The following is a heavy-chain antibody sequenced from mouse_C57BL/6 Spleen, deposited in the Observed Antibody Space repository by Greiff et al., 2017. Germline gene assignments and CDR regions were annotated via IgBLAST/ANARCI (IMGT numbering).Heavy chain of an antibody. CDR3: ARGKELYYFDY. V-gene: IGHV1-26*01. CDR2: INPNNGGT. J-gene: IGHJ2*01. CDR1: GYTFTDYY. Sequence: VQLQQSGPELVKPGASVKISCKASGYTFTDYYMNWVKQSHGKSLEWIGDINPNNGGTSYNQKFKGKATLTVDESSSTAYMELRSLTSEDSAVYYCARGKELYYFDYWGQGTTLTVSS.